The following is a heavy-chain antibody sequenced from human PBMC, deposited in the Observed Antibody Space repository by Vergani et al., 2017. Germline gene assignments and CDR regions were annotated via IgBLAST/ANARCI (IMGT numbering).Heavy chain of an antibody. D-gene: IGHD1-1*01. CDR3: ANNPGISTTRHYYAMDV. CDR1: GFKFSDHY. J-gene: IGHJ6*02. Sequence: LEESGGGSVKPGGSLRLSCAASGFKFSDHYMSWIRQAPGKGLEWVSHISPGASTVSSTDSVTGRFTVSRDNDNNSLTLDMTTLRVEDTAVYYCANNPGISTTRHYYAMDVWGQGTTFTVSS. V-gene: IGHV3-11*04. CDR2: ISPGASTV.